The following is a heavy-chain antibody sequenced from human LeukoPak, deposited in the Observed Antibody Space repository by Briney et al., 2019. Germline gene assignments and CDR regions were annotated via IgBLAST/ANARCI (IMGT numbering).Heavy chain of an antibody. V-gene: IGHV3-66*02. D-gene: IGHD5-24*01. CDR3: ARDRDGYNYYYFDY. J-gene: IGHJ4*02. CDR1: GFTVSSNY. CDR2: IYSGGST. Sequence: QPGGPLRLSCAASGFTVSSNYMSWVRQAPGKGLEWVSVIYSGGSTYYADSVKGRFTISRDNSKNTLYLQMNSLRAEDTAVYYCARDRDGYNYYYFDYWGQGTLVTVSS.